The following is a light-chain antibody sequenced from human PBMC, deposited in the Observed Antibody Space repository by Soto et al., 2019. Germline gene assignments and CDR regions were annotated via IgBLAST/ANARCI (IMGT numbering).Light chain of an antibody. CDR2: VAS. J-gene: IGKJ1*01. CDR1: QSLNNN. V-gene: IGKV3-15*01. CDR3: QQYSSSPAT. Sequence: EIVMTQYPATLSVSPGERATLSCRASQSLNNNLAWYQQNPGQAPRLLIYVASNRPTGIPARFSGSGSGTEFTLTISSLQSEDFAVYYCQQYSSSPATFGQGTKVQI.